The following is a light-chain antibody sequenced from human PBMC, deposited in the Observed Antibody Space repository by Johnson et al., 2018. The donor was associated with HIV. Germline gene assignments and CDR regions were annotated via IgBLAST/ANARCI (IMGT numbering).Light chain of an antibody. CDR1: SSNIGNNY. Sequence: QSVLTQPPSVSAAPGQKVTISCYGSSSNIGNNYVSWYQQLPGTAPKLLIYENNKRPSGIPDRFSGSKSGTSATLGITGLQTGDEADYYCGLWDSSLSAGGVFGTVTKVTCL. V-gene: IGLV1-51*02. CDR2: ENN. CDR3: GLWDSSLSAGGV. J-gene: IGLJ1*01.